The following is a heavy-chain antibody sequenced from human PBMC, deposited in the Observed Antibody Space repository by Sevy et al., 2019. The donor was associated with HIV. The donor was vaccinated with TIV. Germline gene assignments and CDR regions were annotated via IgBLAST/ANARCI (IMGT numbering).Heavy chain of an antibody. D-gene: IGHD3-22*01. CDR2: INPHNGNT. J-gene: IGHJ4*02. CDR1: GYTFNNFG. Sequence: ASVKVSCKASGYTFNNFGISWVRQAPGQGLEWMGWINPHNGNTKYVQNLQGRVTMTTDTSTNTAYMELRSLRSDDTAVYYCARDGYDGSGYQRGLFDFWGQGTLVTVSS. CDR3: ARDGYDGSGYQRGLFDF. V-gene: IGHV1-18*01.